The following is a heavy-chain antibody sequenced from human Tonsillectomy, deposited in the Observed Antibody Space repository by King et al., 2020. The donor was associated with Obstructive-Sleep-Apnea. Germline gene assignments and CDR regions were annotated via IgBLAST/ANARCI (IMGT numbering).Heavy chain of an antibody. V-gene: IGHV3-74*02. CDR2: LNPDGSGT. Sequence: QLVQSGGGLVQPGGSLRLSCAASGFTFSSYWMHWVRQAPGKGLVWVSRLNPDGSGTIYADSVKGRFTISRDNAKNTLFLQMNSLRAEDTAVYYCARPTTTLHYWGQGTLVTVSS. J-gene: IGHJ4*02. CDR1: GFTFSSYW. D-gene: IGHD1-26*01. CDR3: ARPTTTLHY.